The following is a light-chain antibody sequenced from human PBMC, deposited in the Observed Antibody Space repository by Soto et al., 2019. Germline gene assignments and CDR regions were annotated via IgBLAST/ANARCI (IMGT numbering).Light chain of an antibody. Sequence: QSVLTQPPSVSAAPGQKVTISCSGSSSNIGNNYVSWYQQLPGTAPKLLIYDNNERPSGIPDRFSGSKSGTSATLGITGLQTGDEADYYCGTWHSSLSAGVFGGGTKLTVL. J-gene: IGLJ2*01. CDR3: GTWHSSLSAGV. CDR2: DNN. CDR1: SSNIGNNY. V-gene: IGLV1-51*01.